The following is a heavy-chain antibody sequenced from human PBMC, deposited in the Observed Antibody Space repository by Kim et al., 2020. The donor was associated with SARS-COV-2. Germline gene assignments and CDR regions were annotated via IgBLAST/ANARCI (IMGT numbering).Heavy chain of an antibody. CDR3: ARGERDGYNHYYFDY. V-gene: IGHV1-69*04. Sequence: SVKVSCKASGGTFSSYAISWVRQAPGQGLEWMGRIIPILGIANYAQKFQCRVTITADKSTSTAYMELSSLRSEDTAVYYCARGERDGYNHYYFDYWGQGTLVTVSS. CDR1: GGTFSSYA. CDR2: IIPILGIA. J-gene: IGHJ4*02. D-gene: IGHD5-12*01.